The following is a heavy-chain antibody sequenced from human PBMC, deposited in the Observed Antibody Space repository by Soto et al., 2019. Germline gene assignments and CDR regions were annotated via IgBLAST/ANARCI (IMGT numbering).Heavy chain of an antibody. D-gene: IGHD3-9*01. Sequence: DTPSLTFTVSGCSISSSSYYWCWILQPPGKGLEWIGSIYYSGSTYYNPSLKSRVTISVDTSKNQFSLKLSSVTAADTAVYYCARQLPPYDIETDNAFEIWCQGTMVSVAS. CDR3: ARQLPPYDIETDNAFEI. CDR2: IYYSGST. J-gene: IGHJ3*02. V-gene: IGHV4-39*01. CDR1: GCSISSSSYY.